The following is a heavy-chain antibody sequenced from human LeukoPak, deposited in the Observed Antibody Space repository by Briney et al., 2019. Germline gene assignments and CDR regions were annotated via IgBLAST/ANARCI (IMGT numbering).Heavy chain of an antibody. D-gene: IGHD1-26*01. Sequence: ASAKVSCKASGYTFTSYGISWVRQAPGQGLEWMGWISAYNGNTNYAQKLQGRVTMTTDTSTSTAYMELRSLRSDDTAVYYCARERGSYYLDAFDIWGQGTMVTVSS. CDR1: GYTFTSYG. J-gene: IGHJ3*02. V-gene: IGHV1-18*01. CDR3: ARERGSYYLDAFDI. CDR2: ISAYNGNT.